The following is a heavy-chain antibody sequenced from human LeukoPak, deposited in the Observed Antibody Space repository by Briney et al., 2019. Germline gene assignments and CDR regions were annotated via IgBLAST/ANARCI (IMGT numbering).Heavy chain of an antibody. CDR2: ISRNGGST. CDR3: ARVGYTSYYYYGMDV. Sequence: GGSLRLSCAASGFTFSSYAMRWGRQAPGKGLEYVSAISRNGGSTYYANSAKGRFTISRDNSKNTLYLQMGSLRAEDMAVYYCARVGYTSYYYYGMDVWGQGTTVTVSS. D-gene: IGHD6-13*01. V-gene: IGHV3-64*01. J-gene: IGHJ6*02. CDR1: GFTFSSYA.